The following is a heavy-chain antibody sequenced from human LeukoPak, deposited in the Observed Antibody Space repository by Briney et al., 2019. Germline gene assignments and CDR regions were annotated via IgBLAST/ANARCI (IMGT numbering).Heavy chain of an antibody. CDR2: IRSNGDTA. D-gene: IGHD1-1*01. CDR3: AKGQELDDGVFDS. CDR1: GFTFSSIA. J-gene: IGHJ4*02. Sequence: GGSLRLSCTASGFTFSSIALTWVRQAPGKGLEWVSTIRSNGDTAYNADSVNGRFTISRDNSKNTLYLQMDGLRVEDTAIYYCAKGQELDDGVFDSWGQGTLVTVSS. V-gene: IGHV3-23*01.